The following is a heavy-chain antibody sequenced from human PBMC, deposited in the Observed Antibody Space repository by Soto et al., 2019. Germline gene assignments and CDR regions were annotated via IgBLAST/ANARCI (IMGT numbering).Heavy chain of an antibody. CDR2: IYYSGST. CDR3: ASSGYCSGGSCYSYYYYGMDV. D-gene: IGHD2-15*01. CDR1: GGSISSSSYY. J-gene: IGHJ6*02. V-gene: IGHV4-39*01. Sequence: PSETLSLTCTVSGGSISSSSYYWGWIRQPPGKGLEWIGSIYYSGSTYYNPSLKSRVTISVDTSKNQFSLKLSSVTAADTAVYYCASSGYCSGGSCYSYYYYGMDVWGQGTTVTVSS.